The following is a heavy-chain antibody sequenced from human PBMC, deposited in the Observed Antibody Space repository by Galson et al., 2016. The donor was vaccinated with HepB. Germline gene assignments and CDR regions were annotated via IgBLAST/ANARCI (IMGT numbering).Heavy chain of an antibody. CDR3: ARSSYGVHDF. J-gene: IGHJ4*02. D-gene: IGHD3-10*01. CDR1: NCTFVSYG. Sequence: SVKVSCKASNCTFVSYGINWVRQAPGQGLEWMGWIAASNGNTLYAQKFEGRLILTTDPSTTTSSLELRSLTSDDTAIYYCARSSYGVHDFWGQGTLITVSS. V-gene: IGHV1-18*04. CDR2: IAASNGNT.